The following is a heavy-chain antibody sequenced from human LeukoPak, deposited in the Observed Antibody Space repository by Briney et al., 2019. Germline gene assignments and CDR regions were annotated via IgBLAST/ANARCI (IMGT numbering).Heavy chain of an antibody. Sequence: SETLSLTCTVSGGSISSYYWTWMRQPPGKGLEWIGYIYYSGSTNYNSSLRSRVTISVDTSKNQFSLNLSSVTAADTAVYYCARFGSSSSDYWGQGTLVTVSS. CDR2: IYYSGST. J-gene: IGHJ4*02. V-gene: IGHV4-59*08. D-gene: IGHD6-13*01. CDR1: GGSISSYY. CDR3: ARFGSSSSDY.